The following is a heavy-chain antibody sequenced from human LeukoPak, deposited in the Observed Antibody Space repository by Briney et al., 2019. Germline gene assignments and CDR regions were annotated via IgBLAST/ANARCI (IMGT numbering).Heavy chain of an antibody. D-gene: IGHD3-22*01. V-gene: IGHV3-30*01. CDR2: ISYDGSNK. CDR1: GFTFSSYA. CDR3: AREGREYYDSSEKYYFDY. Sequence: GGSLRLPCAASGFTFSSYAMHWVRQAPGKGLEWVAVISYDGSNKYYADSVKGRFTISRDNSKNTLYLQMNSLRAEDTAVYYCAREGREYYDSSEKYYFDYWGQGTLVTVSS. J-gene: IGHJ4*02.